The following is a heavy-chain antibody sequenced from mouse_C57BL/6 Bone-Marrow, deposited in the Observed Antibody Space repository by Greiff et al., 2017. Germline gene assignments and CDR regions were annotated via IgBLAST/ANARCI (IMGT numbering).Heavy chain of an antibody. CDR3: TDYYSMDY. CDR1: GFTFSNYW. CDR2: IRLKSDNYAT. V-gene: IGHV6-3*01. J-gene: IGHJ4*01. Sequence: EVKLVESGGGLVQPGGSMKLSCVASGFTFSNYWMNWVRQSPEKGLEWVAQIRLKSDNYATHYAESVKGRFTISRDDSKSSVYLQMNNLSAEDTGIYYCTDYYSMDYWGQGTSVTVSS.